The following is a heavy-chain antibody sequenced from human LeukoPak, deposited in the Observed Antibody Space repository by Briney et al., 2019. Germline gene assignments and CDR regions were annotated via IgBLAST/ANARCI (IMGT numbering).Heavy chain of an antibody. V-gene: IGHV3-74*01. CDR1: GFTFSSYW. D-gene: IGHD6-19*01. CDR3: AKDMGPTIAVAGTPVGGNGFDY. Sequence: GGSLRLSCAASGFTFSSYWMHWVRQAPGKGLVWVSRINSDGSSTSYADSVKGRFTISRGNAKNTLYLQMNSLRAEDTAVYYCAKDMGPTIAVAGTPVGGNGFDYWGQGTLVTVSS. CDR2: INSDGSST. J-gene: IGHJ4*02.